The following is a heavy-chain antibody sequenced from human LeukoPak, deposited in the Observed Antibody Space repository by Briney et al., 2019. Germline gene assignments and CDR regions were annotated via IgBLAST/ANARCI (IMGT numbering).Heavy chain of an antibody. V-gene: IGHV4-31*03. D-gene: IGHD5/OR15-5a*01. J-gene: IGHJ4*02. CDR3: ANSLPTVSTRNYFDY. Sequence: PSETLSLSCSVSADSISRRGYYWRWIRQRPGMGLEWMGYIYYNGRSGNTYYNLALKSRVTMSIDTGEKHFSLRLTSVTAADTAVYYCANSLPTVSTRNYFDYWGQGTLVIVSS. CDR2: IYYNGRSGNT. CDR1: ADSISRRGYY.